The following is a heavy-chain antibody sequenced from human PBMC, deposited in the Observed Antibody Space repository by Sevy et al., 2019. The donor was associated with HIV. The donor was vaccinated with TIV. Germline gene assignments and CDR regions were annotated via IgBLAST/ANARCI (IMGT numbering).Heavy chain of an antibody. Sequence: GGSLRLSCAASRFTVNNNYMTWVRQAPGKGLEGISIIYSDGTTYHADSVKDRFNISRDNSMNMLYLQMNNLRVEDTAVYYCARGKTGYGYALSYWGQGTLVTVSS. J-gene: IGHJ4*02. CDR3: ARGKTGYGYALSY. V-gene: IGHV3-66*01. D-gene: IGHD5-18*01. CDR1: RFTVNNNY. CDR2: IYSDGTT.